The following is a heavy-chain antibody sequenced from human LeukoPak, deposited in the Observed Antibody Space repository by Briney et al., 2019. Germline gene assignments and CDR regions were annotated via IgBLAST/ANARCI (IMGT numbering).Heavy chain of an antibody. CDR3: ALHISSAHFDY. CDR1: GGSFSGYY. Sequence: SETLSLTCAVYGGSFSGYYWRWIRQPPGKGREWIGEINHSGSTNYNPSLQSRVTIPVDTSKNQFSLKLSSVTAADTAVYYCALHISSAHFDYWGQGTLVTVSS. CDR2: INHSGST. J-gene: IGHJ4*02. D-gene: IGHD6-6*01. V-gene: IGHV4-34*01.